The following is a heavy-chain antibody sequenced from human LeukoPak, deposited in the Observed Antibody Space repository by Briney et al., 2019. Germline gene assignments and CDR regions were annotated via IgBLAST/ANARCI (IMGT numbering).Heavy chain of an antibody. V-gene: IGHV3-66*02. Sequence: GGSLRLSCAASGFTVSDNYMNWVRQAPGKGLEWVSVIYSGGGIYYADSVKGRFTISRDNSKNTLYLQMNGLRPEDTAVYYCAKDELMDYWGQGTLVTVSS. CDR2: IYSGGGI. CDR3: AKDELMDY. J-gene: IGHJ4*02. CDR1: GFTVSDNY. D-gene: IGHD1-1*01.